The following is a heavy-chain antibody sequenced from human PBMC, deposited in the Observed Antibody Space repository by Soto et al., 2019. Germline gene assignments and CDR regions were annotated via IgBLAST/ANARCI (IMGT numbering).Heavy chain of an antibody. D-gene: IGHD3-16*01. CDR2: IYWDDDK. Sequence: QITLKESGPTLVKPTQTLTLTCTFSGFSLSTSRVGVGWIRQPPGKALEWLALIYWDDDKRYSPSLKSRLTITKDTSKNQVVLTMTNMDPVDTATYYCTHTMITFGGVDPYYFDYWGQGTLVTVSS. CDR1: GFSLSTSRVG. J-gene: IGHJ4*02. V-gene: IGHV2-5*02. CDR3: THTMITFGGVDPYYFDY.